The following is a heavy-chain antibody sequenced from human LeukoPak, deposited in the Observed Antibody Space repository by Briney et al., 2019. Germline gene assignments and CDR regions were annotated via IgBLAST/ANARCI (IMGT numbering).Heavy chain of an antibody. CDR3: ARSGVRYDSSGPFDY. V-gene: IGHV1-46*01. Sequence: ASVKVSCKASGYTFTSYYMHWVRQAPGQGLEWMGIINPSGGSTSNAQKYQGRVTMTRDTSTSTVYMEMSSLRSEDTAVYYCARSGVRYDSSGPFDYWGQGTLVTVSS. CDR2: INPSGGST. CDR1: GYTFTSYY. D-gene: IGHD3-22*01. J-gene: IGHJ4*02.